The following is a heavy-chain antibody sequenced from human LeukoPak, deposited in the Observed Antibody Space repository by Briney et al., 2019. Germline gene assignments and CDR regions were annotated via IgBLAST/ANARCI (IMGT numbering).Heavy chain of an antibody. V-gene: IGHV4-61*02. CDR2: IYTSGST. Sequence: SETLSLTCTVSGGSISSGSYYWSWIRQPAGKGLEWIGRIYTSGSTNYNPPLKSRVTISVDTSKNQFSLKLSSVTAADTAVYYCARGIAADEGWFDPWGQGTLVTVSS. J-gene: IGHJ5*02. D-gene: IGHD6-13*01. CDR3: ARGIAADEGWFDP. CDR1: GGSISSGSYY.